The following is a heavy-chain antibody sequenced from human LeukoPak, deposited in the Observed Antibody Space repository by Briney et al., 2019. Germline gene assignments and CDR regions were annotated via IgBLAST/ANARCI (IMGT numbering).Heavy chain of an antibody. Sequence: SETLSLTCTVSGGSISSSSYYWGWIRQPPGKGLEWIGSIYYSGSTYYNPSLKSRVTISVDTSKNQFSLKLSSVTAADTAVYYCARSRPGDYYFGYWGQGTLVTVSS. V-gene: IGHV4-39*01. CDR1: GGSISSSSYY. J-gene: IGHJ4*02. CDR2: IYYSGST. CDR3: ARSRPGDYYFGY. D-gene: IGHD4-17*01.